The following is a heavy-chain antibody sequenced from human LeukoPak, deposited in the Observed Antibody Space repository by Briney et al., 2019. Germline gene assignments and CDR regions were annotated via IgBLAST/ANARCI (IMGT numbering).Heavy chain of an antibody. D-gene: IGHD1-7*01. V-gene: IGHV3-33*01. Sequence: PGGSLRLSCAASGFTFSTSGMHWVRQAPGKVLEWVAIIYYDGNNKYYADSVKGRFTISRDNSKNTLYLQMNSLGVEDTAVYYCARDLRKNSYFDYWGQGTLVTVSS. J-gene: IGHJ4*02. CDR1: GFTFSTSG. CDR3: ARDLRKNSYFDY. CDR2: IYYDGNNK.